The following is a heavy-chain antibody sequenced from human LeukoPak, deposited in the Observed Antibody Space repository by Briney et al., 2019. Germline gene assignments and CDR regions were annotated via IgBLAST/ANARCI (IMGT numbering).Heavy chain of an antibody. D-gene: IGHD6-6*01. J-gene: IGHJ4*02. CDR3: ARDVGVYEYSSSPGDY. Sequence: ASVKVSCKASGYTFTIYYMHWVRQAPGQGLEWMGIINPSGGSTSYAQKFQGRVTMTRDTSTSTVYMELSSLRSEDTAVYYCARDVGVYEYSSSPGDYWGQGTLVTVSS. CDR2: INPSGGST. CDR1: GYTFTIYY. V-gene: IGHV1-46*01.